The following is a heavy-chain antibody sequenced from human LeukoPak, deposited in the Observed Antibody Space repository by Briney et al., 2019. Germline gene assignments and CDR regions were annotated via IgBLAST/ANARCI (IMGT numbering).Heavy chain of an antibody. J-gene: IGHJ4*02. CDR3: ARGRTYYYGSGPLHYFDY. D-gene: IGHD3-10*01. CDR1: GGSISSSSYY. Sequence: SETLSLTCTVSGGSISSSSYYWGWIRQPPGKGLEWIGSIYYSGSTYYNPSLKSRVTISVDTSKNQFSLRLSSVTAADTAVYYCARGRTYYYGSGPLHYFDYWGQGTLVTVSS. V-gene: IGHV4-39*07. CDR2: IYYSGST.